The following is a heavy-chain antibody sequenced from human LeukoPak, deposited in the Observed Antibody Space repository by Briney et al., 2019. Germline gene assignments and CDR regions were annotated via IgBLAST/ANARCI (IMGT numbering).Heavy chain of an antibody. CDR3: ARGRIAAAGTVTYYFDY. J-gene: IGHJ4*02. V-gene: IGHV4-34*01. Sequence: PSETLSLTCAVYGGSFSGYYGSWIRQPPGKGLEWIGEINHRGSTNYNPSLKSRVTISVATSKNQFSLKLSFVTAADTAVYYCARGRIAAAGTVTYYFDYWGQGTLVTVSS. D-gene: IGHD6-13*01. CDR2: INHRGST. CDR1: GGSFSGYY.